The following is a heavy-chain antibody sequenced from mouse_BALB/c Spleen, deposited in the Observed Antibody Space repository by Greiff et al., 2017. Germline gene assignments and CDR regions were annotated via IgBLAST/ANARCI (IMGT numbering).Heavy chain of an antibody. CDR2: ISSGSSTI. D-gene: IGHD3-3*01. CDR1: GFTFSSFG. J-gene: IGHJ4*01. V-gene: IGHV5-17*02. CDR3: ARKGSGNYYAMDY. Sequence: EVQLVESGGGLVQPGGSRKLSCAASGFTFSSFGMHWVRQAPEKGLEWVAYISSGSSTIYYADTVKGRFTISRDNPKNTLFLQMTSLRSEDTAMYYCARKGSGNYYAMDYWGQGTSVTVSS.